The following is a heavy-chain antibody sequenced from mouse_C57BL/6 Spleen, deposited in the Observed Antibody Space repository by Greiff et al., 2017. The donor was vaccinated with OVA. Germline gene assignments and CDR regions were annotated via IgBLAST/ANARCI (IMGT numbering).Heavy chain of an antibody. J-gene: IGHJ4*01. Sequence: VQLQQPGAELVRPGSSVKLSCKASGYTFTSYWMHWVQQRPIQGLEWIGNIDPSDSETHYNQKFKDKATLTVDKSSSTAYMQLSSLTSEDSAVYYCARSGYDYDAYAMDYWGQGTSVTVSS. CDR1: GYTFTSYW. D-gene: IGHD2-4*01. CDR3: ARSGYDYDAYAMDY. V-gene: IGHV1-52*01. CDR2: IDPSDSET.